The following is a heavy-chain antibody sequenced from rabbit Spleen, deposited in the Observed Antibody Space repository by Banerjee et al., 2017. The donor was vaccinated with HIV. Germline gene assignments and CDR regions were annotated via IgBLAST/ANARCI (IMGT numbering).Heavy chain of an antibody. CDR2: IDIGSSGNT. V-gene: IGHV1S40*01. CDR3: AIATMTMVITDL. J-gene: IGHJ4*01. D-gene: IGHD2-1*01. CDR1: GFSFSSSYH. Sequence: QSLEESGGGLVQPEGSLTLTCTASGFSFSSSYHICWVRQAPEKGLEWIACIDIGSSGNTYYANWAKGRFTISKTSSTTVTLQMTSLTAADTATYFCAIATMTMVITDLWGPGTLVTVS.